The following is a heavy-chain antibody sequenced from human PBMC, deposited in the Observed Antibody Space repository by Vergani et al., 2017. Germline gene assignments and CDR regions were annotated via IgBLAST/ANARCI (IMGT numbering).Heavy chain of an antibody. CDR3: AKDITLGEQLAIYYMDV. J-gene: IGHJ6*03. V-gene: IGHV3-23*04. CDR1: GFTFSSYA. CDR2: ISGSGGST. D-gene: IGHD6-6*01. Sequence: EVQLVQSGGGLVQPGGSLRLSCAASGFTFSSYAMSWVRQAPGKGLEWVSAISGSGGSTYYADSVKGRFTISRDNSKNTLYLQMKSLRAEDTAVYYCAKDITLGEQLAIYYMDVWGKGTTVTVSS.